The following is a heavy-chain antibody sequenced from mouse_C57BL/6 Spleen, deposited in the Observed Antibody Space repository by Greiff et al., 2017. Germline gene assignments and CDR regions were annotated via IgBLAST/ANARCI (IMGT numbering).Heavy chain of an antibody. J-gene: IGHJ1*03. CDR3: ARVGSSPGYFDV. V-gene: IGHV5-4*03. Sequence: EVMLVESGRGLVKPGGSLKLSCAASGFTFSSYAMSWVRQTPEKRLEWVATISDGGSYTYYPDNVKGRFTISRDNAKNNLYLQMSHLKSEDTAMYYCARVGSSPGYFDVWGTGTTVTVSS. CDR1: GFTFSSYA. D-gene: IGHD1-1*01. CDR2: ISDGGSYT.